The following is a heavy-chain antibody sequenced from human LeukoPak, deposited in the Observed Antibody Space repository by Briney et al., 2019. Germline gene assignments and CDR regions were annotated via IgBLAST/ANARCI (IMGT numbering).Heavy chain of an antibody. V-gene: IGHV3-64D*06. Sequence: GGSLRLSCSVSGFTFSTYVMHWVRQAPGKGPEYATAISSNGDNTYYADSVKGSFTLSRDNSKNTLYLQMSSLRADDTAVYYCVRGTGYWGQGTLVTVSS. CDR1: GFTFSTYV. J-gene: IGHJ4*02. CDR2: ISSNGDNT. CDR3: VRGTGY.